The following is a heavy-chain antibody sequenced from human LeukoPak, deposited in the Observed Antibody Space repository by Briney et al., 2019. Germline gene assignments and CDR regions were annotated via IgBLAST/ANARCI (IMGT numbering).Heavy chain of an antibody. CDR1: GFPFDDYA. CDR2: ISWNSGSI. V-gene: IGHV3-9*01. Sequence: SLRLSCAASGFPFDDYAMHWVRQAPGKGLEWVSGISWNSGSIGYADSVKGRFTISRDNAKNSLYLQMNSLRAEDTALYYCAKAGYFDLWGRSTLVTVSS. J-gene: IGHJ2*01. CDR3: AKAGYFDL.